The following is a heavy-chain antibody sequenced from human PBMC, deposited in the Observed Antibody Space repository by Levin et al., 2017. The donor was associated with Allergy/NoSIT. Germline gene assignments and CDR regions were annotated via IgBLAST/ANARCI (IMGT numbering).Heavy chain of an antibody. V-gene: IGHV3-73*01. CDR1: GFTFSGSA. CDR2: IRSKANSYAT. J-gene: IGHJ6*02. CDR3: RGGGYYYYGMDV. Sequence: GESLRLSCAASGFTFSGSAMHWVRQASGKGLEWVGRIRSKANSYATAYAASVKGRFTISRDDSKNTAYLQMNSLKTEDTAVYYCRGGGYYYYGMDVWGQGTTVTVSS. D-gene: IGHD3-16*01.